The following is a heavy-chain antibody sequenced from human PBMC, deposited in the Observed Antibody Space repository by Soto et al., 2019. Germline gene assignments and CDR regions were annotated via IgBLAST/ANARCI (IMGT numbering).Heavy chain of an antibody. CDR1: GYIFSDYA. Sequence: QFQLVQSGAEERKPGASVKVSCKASGYIFSDYAFHWVGQAPGQRPEWGGWINAGNGNTKYLQKLKGRGTITRDTSASTAYMELSGLGSEDTAVYYCATAGYDTSPFIDYWGQGTLVTVSS. CDR3: ATAGYDTSPFIDY. V-gene: IGHV1-3*05. J-gene: IGHJ4*02. D-gene: IGHD3-22*01. CDR2: INAGNGNT.